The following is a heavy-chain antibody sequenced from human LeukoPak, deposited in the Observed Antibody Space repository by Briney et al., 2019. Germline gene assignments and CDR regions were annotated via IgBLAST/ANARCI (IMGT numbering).Heavy chain of an antibody. CDR1: GGSITNTKYY. Sequence: PSETLSLTCTLSGGSITNTKYYWGWIRQPPGKGLEWIGSIYYTGSTYYNPSLKSRVTTSVDTSKNQFSLKLRSVTAADTALYYCTRHTGYISGQYSNYEDSWGQGTLVTVSS. CDR3: TRHTGYISGQYSNYEDS. D-gene: IGHD4-11*01. CDR2: IYYTGST. V-gene: IGHV4-39*01. J-gene: IGHJ4*02.